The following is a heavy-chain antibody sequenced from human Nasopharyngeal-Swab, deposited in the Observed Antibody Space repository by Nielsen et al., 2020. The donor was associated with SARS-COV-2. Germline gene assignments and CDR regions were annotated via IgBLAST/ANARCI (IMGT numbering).Heavy chain of an antibody. Sequence: GESLKISCAASGFTFSSYAMSWVRQAPGKGLEWVSGISGSGDRTYYTDSVKGRFTISRDNSKNTLYLQMNSLRAEDTAVYYCASHCSGGSCYSFWYFQHWGQGTLVTVSS. CDR2: ISGSGDRT. V-gene: IGHV3-23*01. D-gene: IGHD2-15*01. CDR3: ASHCSGGSCYSFWYFQH. CDR1: GFTFSSYA. J-gene: IGHJ1*01.